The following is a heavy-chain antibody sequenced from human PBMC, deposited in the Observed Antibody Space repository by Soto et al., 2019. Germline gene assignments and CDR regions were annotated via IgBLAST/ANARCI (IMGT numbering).Heavy chain of an antibody. J-gene: IGHJ6*03. D-gene: IGHD2-15*01. CDR3: ARRISVVAYYYYMDV. Sequence: GASVKVSCTASGYTFTSYGISWVRQAPGQGPEWMGWISAYNGNTNYAQRLQGRVTMTTDTSTNTAYMELRSLTSDDTAVYYCARRISVVAYYYYMDVWGKGTTVTVSS. CDR2: ISAYNGNT. CDR1: GYTFTSYG. V-gene: IGHV1-18*04.